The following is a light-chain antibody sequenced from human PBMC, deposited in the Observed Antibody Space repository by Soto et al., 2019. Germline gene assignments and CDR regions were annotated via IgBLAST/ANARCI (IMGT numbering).Light chain of an antibody. CDR2: EVS. J-gene: IGLJ1*01. Sequence: QSVLTQPASVSGSPGQSITISCTGTSSDVGSYNLVSWYQQHPGKAPKLMIYEVSKRPSGVSNRFSGSKSGNTASLTISGLQAEDEADYYCCSYAGSSTHYVCGTGTKLTVL. V-gene: IGLV2-23*02. CDR3: CSYAGSSTHYV. CDR1: SSDVGSYNL.